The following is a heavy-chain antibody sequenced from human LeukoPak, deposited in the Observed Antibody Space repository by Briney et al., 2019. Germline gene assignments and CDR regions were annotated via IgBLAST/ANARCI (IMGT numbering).Heavy chain of an antibody. CDR1: GFTFSSYS. D-gene: IGHD4-23*01. V-gene: IGHV3-21*01. J-gene: IGHJ4*02. Sequence: GGSLRLSCAASGFTFSSYSMNWVRQAPGKGLEWVSSISSSSSYIYYADTVKGRFTISRDNAKNSLYLQMNSLRAEDTAVYYCARVRDYGGNSVLASGQSHFAGDYWGQGTLVTVSS. CDR3: ARVRDYGGNSVLASGQSHFAGDY. CDR2: ISSSSSYI.